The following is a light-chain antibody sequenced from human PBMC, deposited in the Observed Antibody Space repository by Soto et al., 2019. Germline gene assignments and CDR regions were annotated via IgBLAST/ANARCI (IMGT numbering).Light chain of an antibody. CDR3: LVIYTGVGEV. CDR1: TGAVTSGHY. Sequence: QAVVTQEPSLTVSPGGTVTLTCGSSTGAVTSGHYPHWFQQKPGQAPRTLIYETSIKHSWTPARFSGSLLGGKAALTLSGAQPEDEADYYCLVIYTGVGEVFGTGTKLTVL. V-gene: IGLV7-46*01. J-gene: IGLJ1*01. CDR2: ETS.